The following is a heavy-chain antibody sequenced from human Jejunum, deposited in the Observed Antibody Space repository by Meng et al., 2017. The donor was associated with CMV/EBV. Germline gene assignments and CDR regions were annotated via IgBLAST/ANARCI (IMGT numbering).Heavy chain of an antibody. CDR3: ARRRNPGPFDS. D-gene: IGHD1-14*01. CDR1: GGSFSGYY. CDR2: IHPSGST. Sequence: CAVYGGSFSGYYWSWIRQPPGKGLEWIGEIHPSGSTHYNTFLKSRVSMSIDTSKNQFSLKLNSLTAADTGVYFCARRRNPGPFDSWGQGILVTVSS. J-gene: IGHJ4*02. V-gene: IGHV4-34*01.